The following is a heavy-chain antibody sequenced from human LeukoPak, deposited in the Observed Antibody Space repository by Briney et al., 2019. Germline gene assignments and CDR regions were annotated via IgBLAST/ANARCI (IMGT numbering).Heavy chain of an antibody. Sequence: SETLSLTCAVYGGSFRGYYWSWIRQPPGKGLEWMGEINHSGITDYNPSFKSRVTISVATSKNQFSLKLSSVTAADRDVYYCARGKYYYDRSGYFGYWGQGTLVTVSS. CDR1: GGSFRGYY. J-gene: IGHJ4*02. V-gene: IGHV4-34*01. D-gene: IGHD3-22*01. CDR3: ARGKYYYDRSGYFGY. CDR2: INHSGIT.